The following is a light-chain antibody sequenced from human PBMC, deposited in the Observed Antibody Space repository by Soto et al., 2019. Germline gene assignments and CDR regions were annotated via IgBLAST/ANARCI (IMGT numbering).Light chain of an antibody. CDR1: QGISTY. V-gene: IGKV1-9*01. Sequence: DIPLTQSPSFLYASVGDRVTVTCRASQGISTYLAWYQQKPGRAPKLLIYAASTLQSGVPSRFSGSGSGTEFTLTISSLQPEDFATYYCQQLNSYPRTFGQGTKVEIK. CDR3: QQLNSYPRT. CDR2: AAS. J-gene: IGKJ1*01.